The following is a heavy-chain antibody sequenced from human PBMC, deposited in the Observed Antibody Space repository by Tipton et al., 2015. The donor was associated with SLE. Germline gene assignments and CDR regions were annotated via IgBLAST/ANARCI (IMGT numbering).Heavy chain of an antibody. CDR2: MNPNSGNT. J-gene: IGHJ4*02. Sequence: QLVQSGAEVKKPGSSVKVSCKASGGSFSSYDINWVRQATGQGLEWMGWMNPNSGNTGYAQKFQGRVTMTRDTSISTAYMELSSLTSDDTAVYFCARGGFGYWGQGTLVTISS. V-gene: IGHV1-8*01. CDR1: GGSFSSYD. CDR3: ARGGFGY.